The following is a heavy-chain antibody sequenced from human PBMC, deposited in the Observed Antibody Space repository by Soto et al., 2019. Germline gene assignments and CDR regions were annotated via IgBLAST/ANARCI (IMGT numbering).Heavy chain of an antibody. V-gene: IGHV3-23*01. D-gene: IGHD6-19*01. Sequence: PGGSLRLSCAASGFTFSSYAMSWVRQAPGKGLEWVSAISGSGGSTYYADSVKGRFTISRDNSKNTLYLQMNSLRAEDTAVYYCAKALHIKPGYSSGWYYFDYWGQGTLVTVSS. CDR3: AKALHIKPGYSSGWYYFDY. CDR1: GFTFSSYA. J-gene: IGHJ4*02. CDR2: ISGSGGST.